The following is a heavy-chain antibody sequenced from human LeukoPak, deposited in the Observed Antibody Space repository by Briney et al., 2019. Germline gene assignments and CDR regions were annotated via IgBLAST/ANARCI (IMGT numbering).Heavy chain of an antibody. CDR2: IYYSGST. V-gene: IGHV4-59*08. CDR1: GGSISSYY. CDR3: ARLLHDYGGYSPFDC. D-gene: IGHD4-23*01. J-gene: IGHJ4*02. Sequence: SQTLSLTCTVSGGSISSYYWSWIRQPPGKGLEWIGYIYYSGSTNYNPSLKSRVTISVDTSKNQFSLKLSSMTAADTAVYYCARLLHDYGGYSPFDCWGQGALVTVSS.